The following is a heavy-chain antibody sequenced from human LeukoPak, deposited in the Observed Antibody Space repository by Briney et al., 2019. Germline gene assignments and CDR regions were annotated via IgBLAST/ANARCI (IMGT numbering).Heavy chain of an antibody. V-gene: IGHV3-15*01. Sequence: GGSLRLSRAASGFTITNARMGWVRQAPGKGLEWVGLKSKIDGGTTDFAAPVKGRFTISIDDSKHTLYLQMNSLKSEDTGVYYCTTGYGHSDFDYWGQGTLVTVSS. CDR2: KSKIDGGTT. CDR1: GFTITNAR. D-gene: IGHD3-3*02. J-gene: IGHJ4*02. CDR3: TTGYGHSDFDY.